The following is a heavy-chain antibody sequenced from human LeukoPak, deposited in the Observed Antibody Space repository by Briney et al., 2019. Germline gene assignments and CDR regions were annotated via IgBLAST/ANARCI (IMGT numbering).Heavy chain of an antibody. Sequence: SETLSLTCAVYGGSFSGYYWSWIRQPPGKGLEWIGEINHSGSTNYNPSLKSRVTISVDTSKNQFSLHLSSVTAADTAVYYCARGRGGSYYYYYMDVWGKGTTVTVSS. V-gene: IGHV4-34*01. CDR2: INHSGST. CDR1: GGSFSGYY. D-gene: IGHD1-26*01. J-gene: IGHJ6*03. CDR3: ARGRGGSYYYYYMDV.